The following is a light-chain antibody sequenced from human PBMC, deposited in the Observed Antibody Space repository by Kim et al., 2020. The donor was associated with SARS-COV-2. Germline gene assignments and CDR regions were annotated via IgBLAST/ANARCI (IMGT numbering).Light chain of an antibody. Sequence: IQMTQSPSSLSASVGDRVTITCRASRSISNYLNWYQQKPGKAPKVLIYAASILQSGVPSRFSGSGSGTDFTLTISSLQPEDFATYYCQQSYSNPPEYTFGQGTKLEI. CDR2: AAS. CDR3: QQSYSNPPEYT. CDR1: RSISNY. J-gene: IGKJ2*01. V-gene: IGKV1-39*01.